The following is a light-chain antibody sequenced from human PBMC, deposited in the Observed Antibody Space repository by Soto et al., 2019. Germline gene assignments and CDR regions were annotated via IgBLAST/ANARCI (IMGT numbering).Light chain of an antibody. V-gene: IGKV3-11*01. Sequence: IGFTKAPATPSLYTRERATLSCRASQSVSSYLAWYQQKSGQAPRLLIYEASNRATGIPARFSGSGSGTDFTLTISSLEPEDFGVFYCQQRFDWPKITFGQGTRLEI. CDR1: QSVSSY. CDR2: EAS. J-gene: IGKJ5*01. CDR3: QQRFDWPKIT.